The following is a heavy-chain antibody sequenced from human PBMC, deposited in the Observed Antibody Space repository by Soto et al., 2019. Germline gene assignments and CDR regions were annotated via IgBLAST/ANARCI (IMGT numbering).Heavy chain of an antibody. D-gene: IGHD4-17*01. V-gene: IGHV3-23*01. J-gene: IGHJ4*02. Sequence: EVHLLESGGGMVQPGGSLRLSCAASGFTFSNYGMTWVRQAPGKGLEEVYEISGSGATTYYADSVKGRFTISRDNSKNTLYLQMNSLRVEDTAVYYCARRDDYGDYLMSNWGQGTLVTVSS. CDR2: ISGSGATT. CDR1: GFTFSNYG. CDR3: ARRDDYGDYLMSN.